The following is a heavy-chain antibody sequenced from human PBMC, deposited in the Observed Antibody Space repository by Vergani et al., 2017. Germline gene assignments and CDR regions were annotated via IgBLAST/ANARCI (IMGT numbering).Heavy chain of an antibody. CDR2: ISGSGGST. J-gene: IGHJ4*02. CDR3: AKDHTRQDYYDSSGYYDY. D-gene: IGHD3-22*01. Sequence: EVQLLESGGGLVQPGGSLRLPCAASGFTFSSYAMSWVRQAPGKGLEWVSAISGSGGSTYYADSVKGRFTISRDNSKNTLYLQMNSLRAEDTAVYYCAKDHTRQDYYDSSGYYDYWGQGTLVTVSS. CDR1: GFTFSSYA. V-gene: IGHV3-23*01.